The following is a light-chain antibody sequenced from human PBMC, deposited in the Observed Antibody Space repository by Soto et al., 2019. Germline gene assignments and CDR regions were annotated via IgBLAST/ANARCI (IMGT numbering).Light chain of an antibody. CDR1: QGISSY. Sequence: DIQLTQSPSFLSASVGDRVTITCRASQGISSYLAWYQQKPGKAPKLLIYAASTLQSGVPSRFSGSGSGTEFTLTISRLQPEDFATYYCLLDFRYFWAFGQGTKVDIK. J-gene: IGKJ1*01. V-gene: IGKV1-9*01. CDR2: AAS. CDR3: LLDFRYFWA.